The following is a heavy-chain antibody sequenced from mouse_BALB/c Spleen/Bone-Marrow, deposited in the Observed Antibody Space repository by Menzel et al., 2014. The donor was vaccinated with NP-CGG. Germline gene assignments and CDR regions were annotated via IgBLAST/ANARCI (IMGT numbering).Heavy chain of an antibody. CDR1: GISITTGNYR. J-gene: IGHJ2*01. D-gene: IGHD2-1*01. CDR2: IYYSGTI. Sequence: EVQLVESGPGLVKPSQTVSLTCTVTGISITTGNYRWSWIRQFPGNKLEWIVYIYYSGTITYNPSHTSRTTITRDTSKNRFFLEMSSLTAEDAATYYCARYYGNYFDYWGQGTPLTVSS. V-gene: IGHV3-5*02. CDR3: ARYYGNYFDY.